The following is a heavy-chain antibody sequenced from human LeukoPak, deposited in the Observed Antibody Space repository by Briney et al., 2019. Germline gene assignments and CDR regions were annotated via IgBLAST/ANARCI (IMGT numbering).Heavy chain of an antibody. CDR3: ARVETGTTR. J-gene: IGHJ4*02. D-gene: IGHD1-7*01. CDR2: INHSGST. CDR1: GGSFSGYY. Sequence: SETLSLTCAVYGGSFSGYYWSWIRQPPGKGLEWIGEINHSGSTNYNPSLKSRVTISVDTSKNQFSLKLSSVTAAGTAVYYCARVETGTTRWGQGTLVTVSS. V-gene: IGHV4-34*01.